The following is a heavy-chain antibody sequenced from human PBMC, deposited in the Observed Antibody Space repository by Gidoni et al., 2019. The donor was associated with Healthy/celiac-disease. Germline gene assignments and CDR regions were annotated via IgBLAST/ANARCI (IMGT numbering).Heavy chain of an antibody. J-gene: IGHJ6*03. D-gene: IGHD2-2*01. CDR1: GGSFSGYY. CDR2: IIHSGST. Sequence: QVQLQQWGAGLLKPSETLSLTCAVYGGSFSGYYWSWIRQPPGKGLEWIGEIIHSGSTNYNPSLKSRVTISVDTSKNQFSLKLSSVTAADTAVYYCARGFGNIVVVPAAIANYYYYYMDVWGKGTTVTVSS. V-gene: IGHV4-34*01. CDR3: ARGFGNIVVVPAAIANYYYYYMDV.